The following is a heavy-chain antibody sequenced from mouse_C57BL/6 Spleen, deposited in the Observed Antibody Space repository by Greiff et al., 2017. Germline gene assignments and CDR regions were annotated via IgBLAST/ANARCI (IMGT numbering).Heavy chain of an antibody. CDR1: GYTFTDYY. Sequence: EVKLVESGPELVKPGASVKISCKASGYTFTDYYMNWVKQSHGKSLEWIGDINPNNGGTSYNQKFKGKATLTVDKSSSTAYMELRSLTSEDSAVYYCARSDGHYFDYWGQGTTLTVSS. D-gene: IGHD3-1*01. CDR3: ARSDGHYFDY. V-gene: IGHV1-26*01. J-gene: IGHJ2*01. CDR2: INPNNGGT.